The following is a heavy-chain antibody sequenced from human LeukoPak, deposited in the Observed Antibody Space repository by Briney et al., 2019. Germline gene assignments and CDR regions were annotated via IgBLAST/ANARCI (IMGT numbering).Heavy chain of an antibody. CDR2: INPNSGGT. V-gene: IGHV1-2*02. Sequence: ASVKVSCKASGYTFTGYYMHWVRQAPGQGLEWMGWINPNSGGTNYAQKFQGRVTMTRDTSISTAYMELSRLRSDDTAVYYCARVRIINNWSDPWGQGTLVTVSS. CDR1: GYTFTGYY. J-gene: IGHJ5*02. CDR3: ARVRIINNWSDP. D-gene: IGHD2/OR15-2a*01.